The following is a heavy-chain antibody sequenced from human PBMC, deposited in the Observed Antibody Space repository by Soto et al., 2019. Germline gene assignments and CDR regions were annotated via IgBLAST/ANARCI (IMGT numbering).Heavy chain of an antibody. J-gene: IGHJ6*02. D-gene: IGHD6-13*01. Sequence: XSVKVSCKASVYTFTSYDINWVRQATGQGLEWMGWMNPNSGNTGYAQKFQGRVTMTRNTSISTSYMELSSLRSEDTAVYYCARPPGYSSSWYYYGMDVWGQGTTVTVSS. CDR1: VYTFTSYD. CDR2: MNPNSGNT. CDR3: ARPPGYSSSWYYYGMDV. V-gene: IGHV1-8*01.